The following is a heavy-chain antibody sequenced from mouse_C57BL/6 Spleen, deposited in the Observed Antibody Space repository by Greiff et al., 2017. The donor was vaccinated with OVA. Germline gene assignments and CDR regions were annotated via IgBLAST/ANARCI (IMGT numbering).Heavy chain of an antibody. D-gene: IGHD2-1*01. Sequence: VQLKQPGAELVRPGTSVKLSCKASGYTFTSYWMHWVKQRPGQGLEWIGVIDPSDSYTNYNQKFKGKATLTVDTSSSTAYMQLSSLTSEDSAVYYCARLRGNYEGDDWGQGTTLTVSS. CDR2: IDPSDSYT. CDR3: ARLRGNYEGDD. J-gene: IGHJ2*01. V-gene: IGHV1-59*01. CDR1: GYTFTSYW.